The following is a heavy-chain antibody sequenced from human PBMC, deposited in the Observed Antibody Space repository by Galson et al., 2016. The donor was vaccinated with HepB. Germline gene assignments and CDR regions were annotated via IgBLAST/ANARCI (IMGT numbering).Heavy chain of an antibody. D-gene: IGHD3/OR15-3a*01. J-gene: IGHJ4*02. CDR1: GFSFRNHF. V-gene: IGHV3-74*01. CDR3: ARLLAAILDGSYLDD. Sequence: SLRLSCAASGFSFRNHFMHWVRQAPGKGLVWVASISSNTPAATYADSVQGRFTISRDNAENTLYLQMNSLRVEDTAVYYCARLLAAILDGSYLDDWGQGTLVTVSS. CDR2: ISSNTPAA.